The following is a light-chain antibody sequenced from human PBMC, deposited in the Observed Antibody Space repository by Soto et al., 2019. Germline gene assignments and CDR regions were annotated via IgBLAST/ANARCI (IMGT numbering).Light chain of an antibody. CDR2: DAS. V-gene: IGKV3-11*01. CDR3: QQRSNWPAT. J-gene: IGKJ1*01. Sequence: EIVLTQSPATLSLSPGERATLSCRASQSVSSYLAWYQQKPGQAPRLLIYDASNRATGIPARFSGSWSGTDCTLTISSLEPEDVAVYYCQQRSNWPATLGQGTKVDIK. CDR1: QSVSSY.